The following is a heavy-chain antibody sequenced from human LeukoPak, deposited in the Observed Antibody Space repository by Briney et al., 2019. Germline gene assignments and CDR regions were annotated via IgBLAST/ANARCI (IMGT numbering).Heavy chain of an antibody. CDR2: ISGSGGTT. Sequence: PGGSLRLSCAASGFTFRSYAMSWVRQAPGTGLEWVSAISGSGGTTYYADSVKGRFTISRDNSKNTLYLQMNSLRAEDTAVYYCASYDSSGYYHYFAYWGQGTLVTVSS. CDR3: ASYDSSGYYHYFAY. V-gene: IGHV3-23*01. J-gene: IGHJ4*02. CDR1: GFTFRSYA. D-gene: IGHD3-22*01.